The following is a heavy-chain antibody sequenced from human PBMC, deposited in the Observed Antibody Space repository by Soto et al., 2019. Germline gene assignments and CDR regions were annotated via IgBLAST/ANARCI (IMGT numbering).Heavy chain of an antibody. CDR3: AREMPDGGYYYYGMVV. Sequence: PGGTLRLSCAASGFTFSSYSMNWVRQAPGKGLEWVSSISSSSSYIYYADSVKGRFTISRDNAKNSLYLQMNSLRAEDTAVYYCAREMPDGGYYYYGMVVGSQGATVTGSS. V-gene: IGHV3-21*01. J-gene: IGHJ6*02. CDR1: GFTFSSYS. D-gene: IGHD2-15*01. CDR2: ISSSSSYI.